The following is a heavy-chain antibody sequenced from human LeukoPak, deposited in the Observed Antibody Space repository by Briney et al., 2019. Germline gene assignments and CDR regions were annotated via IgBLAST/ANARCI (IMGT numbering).Heavy chain of an antibody. Sequence: GGSLRLSCAASGFTFSSYGMHWVRQAPGKGLEWVAVIWYDGSDKYYADSVKGRFTISRDNSKNTLYLQMNSLRDEDTAVYYCARAGIAAAQGFAFDYWGQGTLVTASS. J-gene: IGHJ4*02. CDR2: IWYDGSDK. CDR1: GFTFSSYG. V-gene: IGHV3-33*08. CDR3: ARAGIAAAQGFAFDY. D-gene: IGHD6-25*01.